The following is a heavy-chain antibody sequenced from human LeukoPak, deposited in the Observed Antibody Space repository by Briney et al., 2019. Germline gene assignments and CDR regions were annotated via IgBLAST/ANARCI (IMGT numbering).Heavy chain of an antibody. D-gene: IGHD1-26*01. CDR3: AKAVGATPFDY. CDR1: GFTVSSNY. Sequence: PGGSLRLSCAASGFTVSSNYMSWVRQAPGKGLEWVSAISGSGGSTYYADSVKGRFTISRDNSKNTLYLQMNSLRAEDTAVYYCAKAVGATPFDYWGQGTLVTVSS. CDR2: ISGSGGST. V-gene: IGHV3-23*01. J-gene: IGHJ4*02.